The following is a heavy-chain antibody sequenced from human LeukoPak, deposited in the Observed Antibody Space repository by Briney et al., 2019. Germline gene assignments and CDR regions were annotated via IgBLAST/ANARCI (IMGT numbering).Heavy chain of an antibody. CDR3: ARGPPFYDFWSGYFTYFDY. Sequence: SETLSLXCAVYGGSFSGYYWSWIRQPPGKGLEWIGEINHSGSTNYNPSLKSRVTISVDTSKNQFSLKLSSVTAADTAVYYCARGPPFYDFWSGYFTYFDYWGQGTLVTVSS. V-gene: IGHV4-34*01. J-gene: IGHJ4*02. CDR1: GGSFSGYY. D-gene: IGHD3-3*01. CDR2: INHSGST.